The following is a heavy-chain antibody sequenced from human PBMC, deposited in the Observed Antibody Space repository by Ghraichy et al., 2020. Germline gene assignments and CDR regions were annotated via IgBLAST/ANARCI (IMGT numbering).Heavy chain of an antibody. V-gene: IGHV4-30-2*01. D-gene: IGHD3-22*01. CDR3: ARAPYDDDGFYDDGFDV. CDR2: IYHSGTT. CDR1: GGSINSGSFS. J-gene: IGHJ3*01. Sequence: SQTLLLTCAVSGGSINSGSFSWSWIRQPPGKGLEWIGYIYHSGTTYYNPSLKSRVTISLDDSKNQFSLKLSSVTAADTAVYYCARAPYDDDGFYDDGFDVWGQGIMFTVSS.